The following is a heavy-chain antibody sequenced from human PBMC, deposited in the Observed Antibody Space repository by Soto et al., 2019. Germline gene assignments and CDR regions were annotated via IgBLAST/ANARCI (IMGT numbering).Heavy chain of an antibody. D-gene: IGHD6-19*01. CDR3: ARLSTSGWYGWFDP. V-gene: IGHV4-59*08. CDR2: IYYSGST. J-gene: IGHJ5*02. Sequence: PSEILSLTCTVSGGSISSYYWSWIRQPPGKGLEWIGYIYYSGSTNYNPSLKSRVTISVDTSKNQFSLKLSSVTAADTAVYYCARLSTSGWYGWFDPWGQGTLVTVSS. CDR1: GGSISSYY.